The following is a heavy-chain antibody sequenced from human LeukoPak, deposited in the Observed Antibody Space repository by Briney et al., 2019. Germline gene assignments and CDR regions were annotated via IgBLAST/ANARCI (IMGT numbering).Heavy chain of an antibody. D-gene: IGHD3-9*01. J-gene: IGHJ4*02. V-gene: IGHV4-34*01. CDR3: ARIRYFDWTLDY. CDR2: INPSGST. CDR1: GGSFSGYY. Sequence: PSETLSLTCAVYGGSFSGYYWSWIRQPPGKGLEWIGEINPSGSTNYNPSLKSRVTISVDKSKNQFSLKLSSVTAADTAVYYCARIRYFDWTLDYWGQGTLVTVSS.